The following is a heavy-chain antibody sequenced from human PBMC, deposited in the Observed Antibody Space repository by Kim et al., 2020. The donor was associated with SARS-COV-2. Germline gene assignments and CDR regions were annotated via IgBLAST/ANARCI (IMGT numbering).Heavy chain of an antibody. CDR3: AKDGVLGTYYDFWSGYYLGPGWSDP. CDR1: GFTFGDYA. Sequence: GGSLRLSCAASGFTFGDYAMHWVRQAPGKGLEWVSGISWNSGSIGYADSVKGRFTISRDNARNSLYLQMNSLRAEDTALYYCAKDGVLGTYYDFWSGYYLGPGWSDPWGQGTLVTVSS. D-gene: IGHD3-3*01. V-gene: IGHV3-9*01. J-gene: IGHJ5*02. CDR2: ISWNSGSI.